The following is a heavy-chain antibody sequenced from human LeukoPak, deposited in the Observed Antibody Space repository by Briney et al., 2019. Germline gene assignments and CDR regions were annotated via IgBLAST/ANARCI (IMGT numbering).Heavy chain of an antibody. CDR3: AKAGSAAGDNWFDP. Sequence: GGSLRLSCAASGFIVSINYMSWARQAPGKGLEWVSGISWNSGSIGYADSVKGRFTISRDNAKNSLYLQMNSLRAEDTALYYCAKAGSAAGDNWFDPWGQGTLVTVSS. CDR2: ISWNSGSI. CDR1: GFIVSINY. J-gene: IGHJ5*02. V-gene: IGHV3-9*01. D-gene: IGHD6-13*01.